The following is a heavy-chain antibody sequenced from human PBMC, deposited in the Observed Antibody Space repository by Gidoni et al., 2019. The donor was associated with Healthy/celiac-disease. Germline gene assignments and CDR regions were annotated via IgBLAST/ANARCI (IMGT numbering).Heavy chain of an antibody. Sequence: EVQLLESGGGLVQPGGSLRLSCAASGFTFSSYAMSWVRQAPGKGLEWVSAISGSVGITYYADSVKGRFTISRDNSKNTLYLQMNSLRAEDTAVYYCAKDRDPGPSGSYYQVYYYGMDVWGQGTTVTVSS. J-gene: IGHJ6*02. V-gene: IGHV3-23*01. CDR1: GFTFSSYA. D-gene: IGHD1-26*01. CDR2: ISGSVGIT. CDR3: AKDRDPGPSGSYYQVYYYGMDV.